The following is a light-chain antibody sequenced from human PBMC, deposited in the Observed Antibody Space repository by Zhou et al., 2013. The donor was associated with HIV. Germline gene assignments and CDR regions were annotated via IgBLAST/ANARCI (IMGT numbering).Light chain of an antibody. CDR1: QAISDN. J-gene: IGKJ1*01. CDR3: QQYDSWPRT. Sequence: EIVMTQSPHTLSVSLGESATLSCRASQAISDNLAWYQQTDGQAPRLLIYGASTRATGVPSRFSGRGSGTEFTLIISSLRSEDFAIYFCQQYDSWPRTFGQGTKVEV. CDR2: GAS. V-gene: IGKV3-15*01.